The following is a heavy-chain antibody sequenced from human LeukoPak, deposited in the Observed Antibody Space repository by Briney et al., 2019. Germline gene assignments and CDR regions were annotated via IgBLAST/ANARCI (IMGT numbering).Heavy chain of an antibody. J-gene: IGHJ4*02. CDR1: GFSFSNFA. Sequence: GSLRLSCAASGFSFSNFAIHWVRQAQGKGLEWLAVISHDGGTKHYADSVKGRFTISRDNSNNSLSLQMNSLSAEDTAVYYCARARGRWHLLPLDFWGQGTLVTVSS. CDR3: ARARGRWHLLPLDF. V-gene: IGHV3-30*04. D-gene: IGHD1-26*01. CDR2: ISHDGGTK.